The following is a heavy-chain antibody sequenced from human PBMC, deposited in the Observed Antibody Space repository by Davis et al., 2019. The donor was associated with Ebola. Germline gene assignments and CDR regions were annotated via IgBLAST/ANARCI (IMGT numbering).Heavy chain of an antibody. CDR3: AKDFYGSGSYIDA. CDR1: GFTFSGYW. Sequence: GESLKISCAASGFTFSGYWMHWVRQAPGKGLVCVSRINSDGSSTSYADSVKGRFTISRDNAKDSLYLQMNSLRIEDTAFYYCAKDFYGSGSYIDAWGQGTLVAVSS. J-gene: IGHJ5*02. V-gene: IGHV3-74*01. D-gene: IGHD3-10*01. CDR2: INSDGSST.